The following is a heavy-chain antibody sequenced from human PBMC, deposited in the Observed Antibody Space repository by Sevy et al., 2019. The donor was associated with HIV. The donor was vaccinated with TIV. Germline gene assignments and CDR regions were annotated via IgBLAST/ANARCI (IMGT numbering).Heavy chain of an antibody. CDR3: ARGARGTLIYYYHYGLNI. V-gene: IGHV5-51*01. D-gene: IGHD3-16*01. CDR2: IYPGDSDT. Sequence: GESLKISCQSSGYKFSDYWIAWVRQMPGKGLEWMGIIYPGDSDTRYSPSLQGPVTISVDKSISTTYLKWSSLKASDTAIYYCARGARGTLIYYYHYGLNIWGQGTTVAASS. J-gene: IGHJ6*02. CDR1: GYKFSDYW.